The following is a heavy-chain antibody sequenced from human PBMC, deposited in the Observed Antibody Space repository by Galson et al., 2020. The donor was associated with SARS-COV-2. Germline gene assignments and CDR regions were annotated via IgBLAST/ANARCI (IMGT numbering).Heavy chain of an antibody. Sequence: SQTLSLTCVISGDSVSSNSAAWNWIRQSPSRGLEWLGRTYYRSKWYNDYAVSVKSRITINPDTSKNQFSLQLNSVTPEDTSVYYCARDLHCHYSGSYSVDYWGQGTLVTVSS. J-gene: IGHJ4*02. CDR1: GDSVSSNSAA. D-gene: IGHD1-26*01. CDR3: ARDLHCHYSGSYSVDY. V-gene: IGHV6-1*01. CDR2: TYYRSKWYN.